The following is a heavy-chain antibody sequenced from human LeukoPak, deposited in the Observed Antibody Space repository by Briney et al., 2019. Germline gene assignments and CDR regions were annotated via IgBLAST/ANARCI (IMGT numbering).Heavy chain of an antibody. CDR1: GFTFSSYS. D-gene: IGHD3-3*01. Sequence: GGSLRLSCAASGFTFSSYSMNWVRQAPGKGLEWASSISSSSSYIYYADSVKGRFTISRDNAKNSLYLQMNSLRAEDTAVYYCARTAQPYYDFWSGYLGYYYYYMDVWGKGTTVTVSS. CDR3: ARTAQPYYDFWSGYLGYYYYYMDV. V-gene: IGHV3-21*01. CDR2: ISSSSSYI. J-gene: IGHJ6*03.